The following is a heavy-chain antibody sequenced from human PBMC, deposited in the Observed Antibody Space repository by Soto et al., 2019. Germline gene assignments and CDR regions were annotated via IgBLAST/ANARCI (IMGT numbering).Heavy chain of an antibody. D-gene: IGHD6-19*01. CDR1: GVTFXSYA. CDR3: AKEADSSVSSGYFDY. V-gene: IGHV3-23*01. J-gene: IGHJ4*02. Sequence: GGSLRLSCAASGVTFXSYAMSLVRQAPGKGLEWVSAISGSGGSTYYADSVKGRFTISRDNSKNTLYLQMNSLRAEDTAVYYCAKEADSSVSSGYFDYWGQGTLVTVSS. CDR2: ISGSGGST.